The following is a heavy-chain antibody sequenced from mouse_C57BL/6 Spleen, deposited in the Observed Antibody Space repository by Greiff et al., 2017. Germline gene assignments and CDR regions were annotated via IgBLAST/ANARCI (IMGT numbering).Heavy chain of an antibody. CDR1: GYTFTSYW. J-gene: IGHJ1*03. D-gene: IGHD1-1*01. V-gene: IGHV1-52*01. Sequence: VQLQQPGAELVRPGSSVKLPCKASGYTFTSYWMHWVKQRPIQGLEWIGNIDPSDSETHYNQKFKDKATLTVDKSSSTAYMRLSSLTSEDSAVYYCARRNYYGSSYWYFDVWGTGTTVTVSS. CDR2: IDPSDSET. CDR3: ARRNYYGSSYWYFDV.